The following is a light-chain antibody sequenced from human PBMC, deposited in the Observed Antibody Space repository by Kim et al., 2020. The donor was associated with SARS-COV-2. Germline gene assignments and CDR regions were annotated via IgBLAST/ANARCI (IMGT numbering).Light chain of an antibody. V-gene: IGLV1-51*01. CDR2: DND. J-gene: IGLJ3*02. CDR1: SSNIGRNY. Sequence: QSVLTQPPSLSAAPGQEVTISCSGSSSNIGRNYVSWYQQLPGTAPKLLIHDNDERPSGVPDRFSASKSGTSATLDITGLQTGDEADYFCGTWDSSLSSRVFGGGTKLTV. CDR3: GTWDSSLSSRV.